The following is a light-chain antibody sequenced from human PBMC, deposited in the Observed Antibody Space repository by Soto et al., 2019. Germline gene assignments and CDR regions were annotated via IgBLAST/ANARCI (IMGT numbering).Light chain of an antibody. J-gene: IGKJ2*01. CDR2: GAS. CDR1: QSVSSY. CDR3: QHRGKWPRT. Sequence: EIVLTQSPATLCLSPGERATLSCRASQSVSSYLAWYQQKPGQAPRLLIYGASNRATGIPARFTGSGSGTDFTLTISSLEPEDFAVYYCQHRGKWPRTFGQGTKLEIK. V-gene: IGKV3-11*01.